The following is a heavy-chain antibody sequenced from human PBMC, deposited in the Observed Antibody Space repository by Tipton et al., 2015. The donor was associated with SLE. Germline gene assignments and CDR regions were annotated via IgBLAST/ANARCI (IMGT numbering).Heavy chain of an antibody. CDR3: AKDRWLVTF. CDR2: INNDGSEK. V-gene: IGHV3-7*01. J-gene: IGHJ4*02. Sequence: SLRLSCAASGFSVASHAMGWVRQAPGKGPEWVANINNDGSEKYYVDSVKGRFTISRDNAKSSLSLQMNSLRADDTAVYYCAKDRWLVTFWGQGTLVAVSS. CDR1: GFSVASHA. D-gene: IGHD6-19*01.